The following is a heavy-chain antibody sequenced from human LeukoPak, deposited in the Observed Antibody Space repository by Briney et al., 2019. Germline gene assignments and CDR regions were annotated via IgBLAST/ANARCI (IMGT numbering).Heavy chain of an antibody. CDR3: ARDLLDPTIVVVPAAMSS. D-gene: IGHD2-2*01. V-gene: IGHV1-69*13. CDR2: IIPIFGTA. J-gene: IGHJ4*02. CDR1: GGTFSSYA. Sequence: SVKVSCKASGGTFSSYAISWVRQAPGQGLEWMGGIIPIFGTANYAQKFQGRVAITADESTSTAYMELCSLRSEDTAVYYCARDLLDPTIVVVPAAMSSWGQGTLVTVSS.